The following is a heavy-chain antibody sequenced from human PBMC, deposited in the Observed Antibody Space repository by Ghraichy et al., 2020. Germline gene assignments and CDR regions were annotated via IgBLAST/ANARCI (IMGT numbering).Heavy chain of an antibody. CDR3: ARDHYYDSSGCGVY. D-gene: IGHD3-22*01. J-gene: IGHJ4*02. V-gene: IGHV3-33*01. Sequence: GGSLRLSCAAYGFTLSSYGMHWVRQAPGKGLEWVAVIWYDGSNKYYADSVKGRFTISRDNSKNTLYLQMNSLRAEDTAVYYCARDHYYDSSGCGVYWGQGTLVTVSS. CDR2: IWYDGSNK. CDR1: GFTLSSYG.